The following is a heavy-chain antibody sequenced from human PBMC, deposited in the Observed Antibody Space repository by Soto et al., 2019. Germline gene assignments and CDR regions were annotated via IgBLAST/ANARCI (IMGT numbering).Heavy chain of an antibody. J-gene: IGHJ5*02. V-gene: IGHV1-18*01. CDR2: ISAYNGNT. Sequence: QVQLVQSGAEVKKPGASVKVSCKASGYTFTSYGISWVLQAPGQGLEWMGWISAYNGNTNYAQKLQDRVTMTTDTSTSTAYMELRSLISDDTAGYYCVRVEVSYNWNDEVWFYPWGQVTLVTISS. CDR1: GYTFTSYG. D-gene: IGHD1-1*01. CDR3: VRVEVSYNWNDEVWFYP.